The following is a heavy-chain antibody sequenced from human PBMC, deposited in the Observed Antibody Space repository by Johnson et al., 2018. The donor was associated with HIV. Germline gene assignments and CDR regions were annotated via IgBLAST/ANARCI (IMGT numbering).Heavy chain of an antibody. CDR3: AKDAGIAVAEGACDI. CDR2: ISYDAKHK. D-gene: IGHD6-19*01. CDR1: GFIFSSYA. J-gene: IGHJ3*02. Sequence: QVLLVESGGGVVQPGRSLRLSCAASGFIFSSYAIHWVRQAPGKGLEWVAVISYDAKHKYYADSVKGRVTISRDNSKNTLSLQMSSLRVEDTAVYYCAKDAGIAVAEGACDIWGQGTMVTVSS. V-gene: IGHV3-30*04.